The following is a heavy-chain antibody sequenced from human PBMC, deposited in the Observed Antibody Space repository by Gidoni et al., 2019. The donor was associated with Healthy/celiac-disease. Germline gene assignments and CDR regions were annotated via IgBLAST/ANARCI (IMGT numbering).Heavy chain of an antibody. CDR1: GFTFSSYA. V-gene: IGHV3-30*04. CDR3: ASSWYDFDY. D-gene: IGHD6-13*01. Sequence: QVQLVESGGGVVQPGRFLRLPCSASGFTFSSYAMHWVRQAPGTGLEWVAVISYDGSNKYYAGSVKGRFTISRDNSKNTLYLQMNSLRAEDTAVYYCASSWYDFDYWGQGTLVTVSS. J-gene: IGHJ4*02. CDR2: ISYDGSNK.